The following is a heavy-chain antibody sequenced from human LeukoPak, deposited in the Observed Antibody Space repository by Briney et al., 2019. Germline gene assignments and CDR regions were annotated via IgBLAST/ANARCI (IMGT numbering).Heavy chain of an antibody. D-gene: IGHD6-6*01. J-gene: IGHJ3*02. CDR2: ISSSGNTI. CDR3: ARGPSIAARYDAFDI. CDR1: EFTFTSYE. V-gene: IGHV3-48*03. Sequence: GGSLRLSRAASEFTFTSYELDWVRQAPGKGLEWVSYISSSGNTISYAESVKGRFTISRDNAKNSMYLQVISLRAEDTAVYYCARGPSIAARYDAFDIWGQGTMVTVSS.